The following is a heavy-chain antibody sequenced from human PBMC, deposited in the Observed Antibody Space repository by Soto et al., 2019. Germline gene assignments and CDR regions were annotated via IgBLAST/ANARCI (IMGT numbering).Heavy chain of an antibody. V-gene: IGHV2-5*02. J-gene: IGHJ6*02. CDR2: IYRDDDK. D-gene: IGHD3-22*01. Sequence: QITLKESGPTLVKPTQTLTLTCTFSGFSLSTSGVGVGWIRQPPGKALEWLALIYRDDDKRYSPSLKSRLTITKDTSKNQVVLTMTNMDPVDTATYYCAHMYYYDSSGYPYGMDVWGQGTTVTVSS. CDR3: AHMYYYDSSGYPYGMDV. CDR1: GFSLSTSGVG.